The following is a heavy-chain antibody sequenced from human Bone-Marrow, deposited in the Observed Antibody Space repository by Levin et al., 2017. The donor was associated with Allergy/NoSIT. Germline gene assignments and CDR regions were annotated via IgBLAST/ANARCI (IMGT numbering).Heavy chain of an antibody. V-gene: IGHV4-59*01. J-gene: IGHJ6*02. CDR3: AREAGEIQGDYDFWSGYYPDYYYYGMDV. D-gene: IGHD3-3*01. CDR2: IYYSGST. Sequence: SETLSLTCTVSGGSISSYYWSWIRQPPGKGLEWIGYIYYSGSTNYNPSLKSRVTISVDTSKNQFSLKLSSVTAADTAVYYCAREAGEIQGDYDFWSGYYPDYYYYGMDVWGQGTTVTVSS. CDR1: GGSISSYY.